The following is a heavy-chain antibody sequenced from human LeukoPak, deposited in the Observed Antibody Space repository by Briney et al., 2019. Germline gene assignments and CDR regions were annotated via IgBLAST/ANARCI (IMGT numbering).Heavy chain of an antibody. D-gene: IGHD6-19*01. Sequence: GGSLRLSCAASGFTFSSYAMSWVRQAPGKGLEWVSAISGSGGSTYYADSVKGRFTISRDNAKNTLYLQMNSLRADDTALYYCAREGAVTGTFFDSWGQGTLVTVSS. CDR2: ISGSGGST. V-gene: IGHV3-23*01. J-gene: IGHJ4*02. CDR3: AREGAVTGTFFDS. CDR1: GFTFSSYA.